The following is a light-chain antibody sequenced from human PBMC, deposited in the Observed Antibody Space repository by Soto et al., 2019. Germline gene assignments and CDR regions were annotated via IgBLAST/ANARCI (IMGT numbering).Light chain of an antibody. Sequence: DIQFTQSPSSLSSSLLGIITITCRASQDIGGRLAWSQQKPGKAPQYLIQAASILQSGVPSRFSGSGSGTEFILTINNLQPEDFASYFCLQVYSFPRTFGLGTKVDIK. CDR1: QDIGGR. J-gene: IGKJ1*01. V-gene: IGKV1-12*01. CDR2: AAS. CDR3: LQVYSFPRT.